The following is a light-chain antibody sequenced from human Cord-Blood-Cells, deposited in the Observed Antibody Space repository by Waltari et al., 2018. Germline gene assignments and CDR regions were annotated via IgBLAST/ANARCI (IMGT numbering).Light chain of an antibody. J-gene: IGLJ2*01. CDR2: EVS. CDR1: SSDVGGYNS. CDR3: SSYTSSSTLV. V-gene: IGLV2-14*01. Sequence: QSALTQPASVSGSPGQSITISCTGTSSDVGGYNSVSWYQQQPGKAPKLMIYEVSNRPSGVSNRFSGSKSGNTASLTISGLQAEDEADYYCSSYTSSSTLVFGGGTKLTVL.